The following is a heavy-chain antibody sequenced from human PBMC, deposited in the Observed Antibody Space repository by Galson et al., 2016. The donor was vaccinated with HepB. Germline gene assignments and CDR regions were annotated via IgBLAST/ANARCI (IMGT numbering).Heavy chain of an antibody. Sequence: SLRLSCAASGSTFGDYAMHWVRQGPGKGLEWVSGISTNSGRKAYADSVKGRFTISRDNAKNSLYLQMNSRRNEDTALYYCVKEMSDVLAFLEGRQSGDLGVFNVCGQGTGVTVSS. V-gene: IGHV3-9*01. CDR1: GSTFGDYA. CDR3: VKEMSDVLAFLEGRQSGDLGVFNV. J-gene: IGHJ3*01. D-gene: IGHD3-3*02. CDR2: ISTNSGRK.